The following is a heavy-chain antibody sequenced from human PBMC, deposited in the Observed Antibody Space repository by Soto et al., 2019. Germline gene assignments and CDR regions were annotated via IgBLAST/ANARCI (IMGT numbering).Heavy chain of an antibody. Sequence: SQTLSITCAISGDSVSSDSAAWNWIRQSPSRGLEWLGRTYYRSKWYNDYAVSVKSRITVNPDTSKNQFSLQLNSVTPEDTAVYYCARELAALYYSYYGIDVWGQGTTVTVFS. D-gene: IGHD6-6*01. V-gene: IGHV6-1*01. CDR2: TYYRSKWYN. J-gene: IGHJ6*02. CDR1: GDSVSSDSAA. CDR3: ARELAALYYSYYGIDV.